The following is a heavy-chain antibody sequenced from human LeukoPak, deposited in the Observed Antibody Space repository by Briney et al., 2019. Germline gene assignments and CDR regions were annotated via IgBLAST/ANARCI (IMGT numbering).Heavy chain of an antibody. CDR2: ITYDGSTK. V-gene: IGHV3-30*04. Sequence: GGSLRLSCAASGFTFAGYTMHWVRQAPGKGLEWATLITYDGSTKYYADSVKGRFTISRDNSKNTLYLQMNSLRAEDTAVYYCAKDIRGYSGYESWGQGTLVTVSS. CDR3: AKDIRGYSGYES. D-gene: IGHD5-12*01. J-gene: IGHJ5*02. CDR1: GFTFAGYT.